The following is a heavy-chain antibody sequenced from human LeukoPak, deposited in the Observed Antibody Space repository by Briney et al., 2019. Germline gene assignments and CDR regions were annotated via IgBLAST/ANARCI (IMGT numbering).Heavy chain of an antibody. V-gene: IGHV3-23*01. CDR3: AKGRRLCPIGNCNSQIDS. CDR2: VSGDGTAT. D-gene: IGHD2-15*01. Sequence: GGSLRISCAASGFSFSSYPISWVRQAPGKGLVWISTVSGDGTATYYEDSVKGRFTISRDNSKNTLYLQMNSLRADDTATYFCAKGRRLCPIGNCNSQIDSWGHGTLVTVPS. CDR1: GFSFSSYP. J-gene: IGHJ5*01.